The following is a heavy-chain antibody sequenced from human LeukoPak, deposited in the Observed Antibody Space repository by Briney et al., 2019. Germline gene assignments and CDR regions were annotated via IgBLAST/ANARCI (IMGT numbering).Heavy chain of an antibody. J-gene: IGHJ4*02. V-gene: IGHV4-59*08. CDR2: ISYSGSP. CDR3: VGHQGSSTYDY. D-gene: IGHD2/OR15-2a*01. Sequence: ADTDSLTCTVSGGSISSYYWSWIRQPPGKGLEWIGYISYSGSPNYKASLMSRITMPVDMSKNHISLMLTSVTAADTAVYYCVGHQGSSTYDYWGQGILVTVSS. CDR1: GGSISSYY.